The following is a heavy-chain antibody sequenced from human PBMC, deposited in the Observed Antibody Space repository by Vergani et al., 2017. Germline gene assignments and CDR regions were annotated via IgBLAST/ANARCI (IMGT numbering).Heavy chain of an antibody. J-gene: IGHJ6*03. CDR2: ISSSSIYM. CDR1: GFTFSSCS. D-gene: IGHD2-2*02. Sequence: EVQLVESGGGLVKPGGSLRLSCATSGFTFSSCSMNWVRQAPGKGLEWVSSISSSSIYMYYADSLKGRFTISIDNAKNSLYLHMNSLRAEDTAVYYCARDDYTTSPMDVWGKGTTVTVSS. V-gene: IGHV3-21*01. CDR3: ARDDYTTSPMDV.